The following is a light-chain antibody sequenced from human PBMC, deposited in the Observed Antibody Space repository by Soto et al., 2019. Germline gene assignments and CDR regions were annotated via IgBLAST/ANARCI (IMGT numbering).Light chain of an antibody. CDR3: QQYGSTPRT. V-gene: IGKV3-20*01. CDR1: QSVNSRY. Sequence: EIVLTQSPGTLSLSPGERATLSCRASQSVNSRYLAWYQQKAGQAPRLLIYGASSRATGIPDRFSGSGSGTDFTLTISRLEPEDFAVYYCQQYGSTPRTFGQGTRWIS. J-gene: IGKJ1*01. CDR2: GAS.